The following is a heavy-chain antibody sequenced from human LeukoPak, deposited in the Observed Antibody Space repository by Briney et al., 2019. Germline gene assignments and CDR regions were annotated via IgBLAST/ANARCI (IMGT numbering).Heavy chain of an antibody. CDR1: EFTFSRYW. J-gene: IGHJ5*02. V-gene: IGHV3-7*01. CDR3: ARINEYTGRFDP. CDR2: IKPDGSEK. Sequence: QAGGSLRLSCEASEFTFSRYWMSWVRQVPGKGLEWVANIKPDGSEKYYMDSVKGRFTISRDNANNSLFLQMNSLRAEDTAVYYCARINEYTGRFDPWGQGTLVTVSS. D-gene: IGHD1-1*01.